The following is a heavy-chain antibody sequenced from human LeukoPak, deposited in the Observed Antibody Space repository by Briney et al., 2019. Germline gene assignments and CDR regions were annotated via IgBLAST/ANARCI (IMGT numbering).Heavy chain of an antibody. CDR2: IYASGST. V-gene: IGHV4-4*07. Sequence: KTSETLSLTCTVSGGSISNYYWSWVRQPAGKGLEWIGRIYASGSTNYHPSLQSRVTMSIDTSKNQFSLKLNSVTAADTAVYYCARLGYSSGWYPDYWGQGTLVTVSS. CDR1: GGSISNYY. D-gene: IGHD6-19*01. CDR3: ARLGYSSGWYPDY. J-gene: IGHJ4*02.